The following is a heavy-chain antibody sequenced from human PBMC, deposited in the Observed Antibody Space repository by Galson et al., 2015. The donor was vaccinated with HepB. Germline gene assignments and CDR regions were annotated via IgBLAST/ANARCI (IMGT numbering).Heavy chain of an antibody. V-gene: IGHV4-31*03. D-gene: IGHD5-12*01. CDR1: GGSISSGGYY. Sequence: TLSLTCTVSGGSISSGGYYWSWIRQHPGKGLEWIGYIYYSGSTYYNPSLKSRVTISVDTSKDQFSLKLSSVTAADTAVYYCARLIVATLSNWFDPWGQGTLVTVSS. J-gene: IGHJ5*02. CDR2: IYYSGST. CDR3: ARLIVATLSNWFDP.